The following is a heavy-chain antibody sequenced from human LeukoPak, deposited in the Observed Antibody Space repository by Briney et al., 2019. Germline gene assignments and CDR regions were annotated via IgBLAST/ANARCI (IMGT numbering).Heavy chain of an antibody. D-gene: IGHD1-26*01. CDR2: LDPEDGET. CDR1: GHTLTDLS. V-gene: IGHV1-24*01. J-gene: IGHJ4*02. CDR3: APGGTYSLLDY. Sequence: GASVKVSCKVSGHTLTDLSTHWVRQTPGGGREWMGGLDPEDGETIYAQKFQGRVTMTEDTSTGTAYMGLSSLRSEDTAVYYCAPGGTYSLLDYWGQGTLVTASS.